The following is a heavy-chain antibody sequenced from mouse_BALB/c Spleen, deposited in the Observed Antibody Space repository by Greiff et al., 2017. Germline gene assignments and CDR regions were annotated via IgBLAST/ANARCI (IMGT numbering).Heavy chain of an antibody. Sequence: VKLQESGAELVRPGSSVKISCKASGYAFSSYWMNWVKQRPGQGLEWIGQIYPGDGDTNYNGKFKGKATLTADKSSSTAYMQLSSLTSEDSAVYFCARRDPPFAYWGQGTLVTVSA. V-gene: IGHV1-80*01. CDR3: ARRDPPFAY. J-gene: IGHJ3*01. CDR2: IYPGDGDT. CDR1: GYAFSSYW.